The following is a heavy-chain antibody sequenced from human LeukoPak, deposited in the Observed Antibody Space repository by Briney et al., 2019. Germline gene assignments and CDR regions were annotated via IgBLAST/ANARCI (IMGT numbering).Heavy chain of an antibody. CDR2: IYTSGST. D-gene: IGHD6-6*01. Sequence: PSETLSLTCTVSGGSISSYYWSWIRQPPGKGLEWIGYIYTSGSTNYNPSLKSQVTISVDTSKNQFSLKLSSVTAADTAVYYCASELYSSSSGYYYYYMDVWGKGTTVTVSS. CDR3: ASELYSSSSGYYYYYMDV. J-gene: IGHJ6*03. CDR1: GGSISSYY. V-gene: IGHV4-4*09.